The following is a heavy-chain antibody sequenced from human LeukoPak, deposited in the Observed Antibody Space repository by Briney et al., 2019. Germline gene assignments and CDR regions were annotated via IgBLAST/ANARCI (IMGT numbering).Heavy chain of an antibody. J-gene: IGHJ6*02. CDR2: ISAYNGNT. V-gene: IGHV1-18*01. D-gene: IGHD3-9*01. Sequence: ASVKVSCKASGYTFTSYGISWVRQAPGQGLEWMGWISAYNGNTNYAQKLQGRVTMTTDTSTSTAYMELRSLRSDDTAVCYCARAGETYYNILTGYYSDYYYGMDVWGQGTTVTVSS. CDR1: GYTFTSYG. CDR3: ARAGETYYNILTGYYSDYYYGMDV.